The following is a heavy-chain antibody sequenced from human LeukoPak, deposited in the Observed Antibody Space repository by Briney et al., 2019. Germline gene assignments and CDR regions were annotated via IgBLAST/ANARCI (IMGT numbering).Heavy chain of an antibody. Sequence: PSQTLSLTCTVSGGSISSGGYYWSWIRQHPGKGLEWIGYIYYSGSTYCNPSLKSRVTISVDTSKNQFSLKLSSVTAADTAVYYCTTWITFGGVIVWGQGTLVTVSS. J-gene: IGHJ4*02. CDR3: TTWITFGGVIV. CDR2: IYYSGST. V-gene: IGHV4-31*03. D-gene: IGHD3-16*02. CDR1: GGSISSGGYY.